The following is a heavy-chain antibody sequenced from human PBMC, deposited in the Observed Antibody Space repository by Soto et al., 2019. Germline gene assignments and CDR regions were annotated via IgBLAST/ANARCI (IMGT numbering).Heavy chain of an antibody. Sequence: SETLSLTCAVYGGSFSGYYWSWIRQPPGKGLEWIGEINHSGSTNYNPSLKSRVTISVDTSKNQFSLKLSSVTAADTAVYYCATIVYYYGDYDYWGQGTLVTVSS. CDR3: ATIVYYYGDYDY. D-gene: IGHD3-10*01. CDR2: INHSGST. CDR1: GGSFSGYY. V-gene: IGHV4-34*01. J-gene: IGHJ4*02.